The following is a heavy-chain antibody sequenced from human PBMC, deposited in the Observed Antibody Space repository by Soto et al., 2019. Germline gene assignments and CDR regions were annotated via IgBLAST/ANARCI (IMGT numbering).Heavy chain of an antibody. D-gene: IGHD6-6*01. V-gene: IGHV3-64*01. CDR1: GLPLSGYA. CDR3: ARRARPDFYYMDV. CDR2: ISSNGVGT. Sequence: PGGSMRLCCAASGLPLSGYAMDWVRQAPGKGLEYVSGISSNGVGTYYANSVQGRFTISRDNSKNTVYLQMGSLRPEDMAVYYCARRARPDFYYMDVWGKGTTVTVSS. J-gene: IGHJ6*03.